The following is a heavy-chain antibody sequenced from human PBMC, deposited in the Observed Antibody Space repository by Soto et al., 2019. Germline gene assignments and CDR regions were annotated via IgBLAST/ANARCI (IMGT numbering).Heavy chain of an antibody. D-gene: IGHD6-6*01. CDR3: ARGGPRQLVIYGIDV. V-gene: IGHV1-46*01. J-gene: IGHJ6*02. Sequence: GASVKVSCKASGYTFSSYYMHWVRQAPGQGLEWMGIINPSGGITNYAQRFQGRVTMTRDTSTRTVYMELSSLRSEDTAVYYCARGGPRQLVIYGIDVWGQGTTVTVSS. CDR2: INPSGGIT. CDR1: GYTFSSYY.